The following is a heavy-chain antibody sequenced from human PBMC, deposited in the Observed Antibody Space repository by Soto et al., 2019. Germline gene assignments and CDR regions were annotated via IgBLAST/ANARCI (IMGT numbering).Heavy chain of an antibody. CDR3: ARDGDSYDFWSGQNWFDP. Sequence: SETLSLTCTVSGVSISSYFWSWIRQPPGKGLEWIGYIYYSGSTNYNPSLKSRVTISLDTSKNQFSLKLSSVTAADTAVYYCARDGDSYDFWSGQNWFDPWGQGTLVTSPQ. CDR1: GVSISSYF. CDR2: IYYSGST. V-gene: IGHV4-59*01. J-gene: IGHJ5*02. D-gene: IGHD3-3*01.